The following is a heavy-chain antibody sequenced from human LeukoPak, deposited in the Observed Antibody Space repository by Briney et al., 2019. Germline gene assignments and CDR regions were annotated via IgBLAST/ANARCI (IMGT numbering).Heavy chain of an antibody. J-gene: IGHJ4*02. CDR1: GGFMSPYH. CDR2: IYYSGST. V-gene: IGHV4-59*08. CDR3: ARAVSGRFDY. D-gene: IGHD6-19*01. Sequence: SETLSLTCTVSGGFMSPYHWGWIRQPPGKGLEWTGYIYYSGSTNYNPSLKSRVTISVDTSKNQFSLKLSSVTAADTAIYYCARAVSGRFDYWGQGTLVTVSS.